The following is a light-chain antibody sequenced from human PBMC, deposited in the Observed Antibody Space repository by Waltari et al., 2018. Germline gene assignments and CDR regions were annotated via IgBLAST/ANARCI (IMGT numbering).Light chain of an antibody. Sequence: QSVLTQPPSMSGAPGQRVTISCTGSSSNIGAGHDVHWYQVFPGTAPKLLIYGNNNRPSGVPDRFFGSKSDTSASLAIGGLQAEDEADYYCQSFDIRLSGGVVFGGGTKVTVL. CDR2: GNN. CDR1: SSNIGAGHD. V-gene: IGLV1-40*01. J-gene: IGLJ3*02. CDR3: QSFDIRLSGGVV.